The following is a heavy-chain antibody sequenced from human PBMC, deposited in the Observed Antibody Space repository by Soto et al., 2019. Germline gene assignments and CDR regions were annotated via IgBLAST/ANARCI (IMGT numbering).Heavy chain of an antibody. Sequence: SWIRQPPGKGLEWVALIRTKEYGRATEYAASVQGRFTISTDDSKGIVYLQMNSLKTDDTAVYYCSRDRPQLLWFGESALAYDNWGLGTLVTVSS. CDR3: SRDRPQLLWFGESALAYDN. D-gene: IGHD3-10*01. J-gene: IGHJ4*02. CDR2: IRTKEYGRAT. V-gene: IGHV3-49*02.